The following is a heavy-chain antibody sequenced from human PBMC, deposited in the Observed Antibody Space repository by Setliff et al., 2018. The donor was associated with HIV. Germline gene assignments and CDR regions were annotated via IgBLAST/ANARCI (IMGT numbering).Heavy chain of an antibody. CDR1: GYTFTSYG. J-gene: IGHJ5*02. CDR2: ISAHNGNT. Sequence: ASVKVSCKASGYTFTSYGISWVRQAPGQGLEWMGWISAHNGNTNYAPELHGRVTMTTDTSTSTASLELRSLRSDDTAVYYCARYSGEYNLWFDPWGQGTLVTVSS. CDR3: ARYSGEYNLWFDP. D-gene: IGHD1-26*01. V-gene: IGHV1-18*01.